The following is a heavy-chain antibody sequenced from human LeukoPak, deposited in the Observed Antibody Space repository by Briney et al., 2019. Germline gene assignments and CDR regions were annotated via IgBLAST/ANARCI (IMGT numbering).Heavy chain of an antibody. D-gene: IGHD5-12*01. V-gene: IGHV3-30*02. Sequence: PGGSLRLSCAASGFTFSSYGMHWVRQAPGKGLEWVAFIRYDGSNKYYADSVKGRFTISRDNSKNTLYLQMNSLRAEDTAVYYCAKDHVPYGYDSYYFDYWGQGTLVTVSS. CDR3: AKDHVPYGYDSYYFDY. CDR1: GFTFSSYG. J-gene: IGHJ4*02. CDR2: IRYDGSNK.